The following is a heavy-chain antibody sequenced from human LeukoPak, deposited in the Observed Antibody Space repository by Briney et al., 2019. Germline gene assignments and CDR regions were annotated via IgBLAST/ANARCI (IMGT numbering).Heavy chain of an antibody. V-gene: IGHV4-34*01. CDR1: GGSFSGYY. D-gene: IGHD5-12*01. J-gene: IGHJ4*02. CDR3: ARNLAATTPGPLDY. CDR2: INHSGST. Sequence: SETLSLTCAVYGGSFSGYYWSWIRQPPGKGLEWIGEINHSGSTNYNPSLKSRVTISVDTSKNQFSLKLSSVTAADTAVYYCARNLAATTPGPLDYWGQGTLVTVSS.